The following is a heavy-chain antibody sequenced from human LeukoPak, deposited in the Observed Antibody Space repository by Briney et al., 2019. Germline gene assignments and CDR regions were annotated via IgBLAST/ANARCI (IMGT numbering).Heavy chain of an antibody. Sequence: LSETLSLTCAVSGGSISSGGYSWSWIRQPPGKGLEWIGYIYHSGSTYYNPSLKSRVTISVDRSKNQFSLKLSSVTAADTAVYYCARGSSTVTTYLDAFGIWGQGTMVTVSS. D-gene: IGHD4-17*01. V-gene: IGHV4-30-2*01. CDR3: ARGSSTVTTYLDAFGI. CDR2: IYHSGST. J-gene: IGHJ3*02. CDR1: GGSISSGGYS.